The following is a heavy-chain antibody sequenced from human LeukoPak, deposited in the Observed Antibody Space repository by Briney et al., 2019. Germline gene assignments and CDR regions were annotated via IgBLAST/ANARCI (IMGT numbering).Heavy chain of an antibody. Sequence: GASVKVSCKASGYTFTSYGISWVRQAPGQGLEWMGWISAYNGNTNYAQKLQGRVTMTTDTSTSTAYMELRSLRSDDTAVYYCARDPMPYCGGDCYAPHFPLDYWGQGTLVTVSS. CDR3: ARDPMPYCGGDCYAPHFPLDY. D-gene: IGHD2-21*01. J-gene: IGHJ4*02. CDR1: GYTFTSYG. V-gene: IGHV1-18*01. CDR2: ISAYNGNT.